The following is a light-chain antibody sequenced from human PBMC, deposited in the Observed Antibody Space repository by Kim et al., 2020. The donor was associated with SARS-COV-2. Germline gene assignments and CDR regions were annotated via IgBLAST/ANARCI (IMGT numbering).Light chain of an antibody. Sequence: QSVLTQSSSVSGAPGQRVTISCTGSGSNIGAGYEVHWYQQVPGTAPKLLIYANNNRPSGVPDRFSASKSGTSASLAITGLQAEDEADYYCQSYDSSLRGSVFGGGTQLTVL. CDR1: GSNIGAGYE. J-gene: IGLJ3*02. CDR2: ANN. V-gene: IGLV1-40*01. CDR3: QSYDSSLRGSV.